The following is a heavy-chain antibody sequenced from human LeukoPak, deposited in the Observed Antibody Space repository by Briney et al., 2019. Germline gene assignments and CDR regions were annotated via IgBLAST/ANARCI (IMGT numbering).Heavy chain of an antibody. D-gene: IGHD2-2*01. CDR2: INPNSGGT. J-gene: IGHJ4*02. V-gene: IGHV1-2*02. CDR1: GYTFTGYY. Sequence: GASVKVSCKASGYTFTGYYMHWVRQAPGQGLEWMGWINPNSGGTKYAQKFRGRVTMTRDTSISTAYMELSRLRSDDTAVYYCAREDIVVVPAAMGVGFDYWGQGTLVTVSS. CDR3: AREDIVVVPAAMGVGFDY.